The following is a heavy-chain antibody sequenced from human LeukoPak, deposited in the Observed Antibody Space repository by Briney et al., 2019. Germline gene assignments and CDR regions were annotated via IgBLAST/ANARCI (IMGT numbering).Heavy chain of an antibody. CDR2: IKQDGSEK. CDR3: ARAGQWLLWTNFDY. Sequence: QPGGSLRLSCAASGFTLSSYWMSWVRQAPGKGLEWVANIKQDGSEKYYVDSVKGRFTISRDNAKNSLYLQMNSLRAKDTAVYYCARAGQWLLWTNFDYWGQGTLVTVSS. J-gene: IGHJ4*02. CDR1: GFTLSSYW. D-gene: IGHD6-19*01. V-gene: IGHV3-7*01.